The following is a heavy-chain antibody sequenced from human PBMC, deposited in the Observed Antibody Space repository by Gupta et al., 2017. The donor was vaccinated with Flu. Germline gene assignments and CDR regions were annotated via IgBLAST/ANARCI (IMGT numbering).Heavy chain of an antibody. D-gene: IGHD3-10*01. Sequence: EVQLVESGGDFVQPGESLRLSCVASGFTVIHYAMNWVRQTPGKGLEWIAYIDSGGNTKYYADSVKGRFTISRDHAKRSMDLQMYSLRPEDTAIYYCARSGNYFDYWGQGTLVTVSS. CDR2: IDSGGNTK. CDR1: GFTVIHYA. CDR3: ARSGNYFDY. V-gene: IGHV3-48*03. J-gene: IGHJ4*02.